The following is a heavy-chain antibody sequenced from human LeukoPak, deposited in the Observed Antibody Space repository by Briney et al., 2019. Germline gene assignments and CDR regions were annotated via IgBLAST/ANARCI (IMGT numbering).Heavy chain of an antibody. CDR1: GGTFSNYA. J-gene: IGHJ4*02. CDR3: ARRPAAATLWHFDY. CDR2: IIPIFGTA. V-gene: IGHV1-69*05. Sequence: SVKVSCKASGGTFSNYAINWVRQAPGQGLEWMGGIIPIFGTANYAQKFQGRVTITTDESTSTAYMELSSLRSEDTAVYYCARRPAAATLWHFDYWGQGTLVTVSS. D-gene: IGHD6-13*01.